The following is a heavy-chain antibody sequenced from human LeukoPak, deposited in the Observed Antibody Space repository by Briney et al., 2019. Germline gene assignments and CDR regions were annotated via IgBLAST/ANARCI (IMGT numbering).Heavy chain of an antibody. D-gene: IGHD5-12*01. CDR1: GGSISTYY. J-gene: IGHJ4*02. V-gene: IGHV4-59*01. CDR2: IYHSGST. Sequence: NPSETLSLTCTLSGGSISTYYWSWIRQPPGKGLEWIGYIYHSGSTNYNPSLKSRVTISVDTSKNQFSLKLSSVTAVDTAVYYCARGGGYASPIGYWGQGALVTVSS. CDR3: ARGGGYASPIGY.